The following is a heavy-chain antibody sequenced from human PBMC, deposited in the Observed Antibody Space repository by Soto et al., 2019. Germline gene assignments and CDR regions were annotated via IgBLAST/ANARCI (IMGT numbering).Heavy chain of an antibody. V-gene: IGHV3-33*01. CDR1: GFTFSSYG. CDR3: ARDSSGDV. CDR2: IWYDGSNR. Sequence: QVQLVEAGGGVVQPGRSLRISCAATGFTFSSYGMHWVRQAPGKGLEWVAVIWYDGSNRYYAGSVKGRFTISRDNSKNTLYLQMNSLRAEDTAVYYCARDSSGDVWGQGTTVTVSS. D-gene: IGHD6-25*01. J-gene: IGHJ6*02.